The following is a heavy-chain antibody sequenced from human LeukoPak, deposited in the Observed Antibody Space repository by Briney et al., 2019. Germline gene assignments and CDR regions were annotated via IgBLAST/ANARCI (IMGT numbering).Heavy chain of an antibody. CDR1: GFMFSGFW. CDR3: ATRPRSDYYFAIFDY. Sequence: GGSLRLSCAASGFMFSGFWMTWVRQAPGKGLEWVANIKHDGSEKNYVDPVKGRFTISRDNAKNSLYLQMNSLGGEDTAVYYCATRPRSDYYFAIFDYWGQGTLVTVSS. CDR2: IKHDGSEK. D-gene: IGHD3-22*01. J-gene: IGHJ4*02. V-gene: IGHV3-7*01.